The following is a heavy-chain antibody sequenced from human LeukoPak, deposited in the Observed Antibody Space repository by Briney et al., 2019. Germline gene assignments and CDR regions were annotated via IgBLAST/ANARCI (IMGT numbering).Heavy chain of an antibody. CDR2: ISGGGDVT. D-gene: IGHD2-2*01. CDR3: AKDQADCSRSSCYERGFDY. V-gene: IGHV3-23*01. CDR1: GFTFSSYG. Sequence: GGSLRLSCVASGFTFSSYGMSWVRQAPGKGLEWVSAISGGGDVTYYSDSVKGQFTISRDNSKNTLYLYMNSLRDEDTAIYYCAKDQADCSRSSCYERGFDYWGQGSLVTVSS. J-gene: IGHJ4*02.